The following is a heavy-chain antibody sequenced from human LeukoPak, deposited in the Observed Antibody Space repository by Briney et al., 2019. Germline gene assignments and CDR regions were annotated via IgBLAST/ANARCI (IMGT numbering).Heavy chain of an antibody. CDR1: GYSISSGYY. J-gene: IGHJ5*02. V-gene: IGHV4-38-2*02. D-gene: IGHD3-3*01. CDR2: VYHSGST. Sequence: SETLSLTCTVSGYSISSGYYWGWIRQPPGKGLEWIGSVYHSGSTYYNPSLKSRVTISVDTSKNQFSLKLSSVTAADTAVYYCARVAASITIFGVVTTNWFDPWGQGTLVTVSS. CDR3: ARVAASITIFGVVTTNWFDP.